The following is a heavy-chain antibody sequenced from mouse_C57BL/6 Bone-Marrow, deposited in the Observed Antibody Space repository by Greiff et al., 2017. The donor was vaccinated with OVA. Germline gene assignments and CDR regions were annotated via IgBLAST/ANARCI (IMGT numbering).Heavy chain of an antibody. Sequence: QVQLKESGPGLVQPSQSLSITCTVSGFSLTSYGVHWVRQSPGKGLEWLGVIWSGGSTDYNAAFISRLSISKDNSKSQVFFKMNILQSDNTAIYYWSRNNDGYCLAWFADWGQGTLVTVSA. V-gene: IGHV2-2*01. CDR3: SRNNDGYCLAWFAD. CDR2: IWSGGST. CDR1: GFSLTSYG. J-gene: IGHJ3*01. D-gene: IGHD2-3*01.